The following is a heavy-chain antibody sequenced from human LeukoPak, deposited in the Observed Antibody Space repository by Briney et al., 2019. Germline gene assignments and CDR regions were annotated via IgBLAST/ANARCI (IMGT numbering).Heavy chain of an antibody. CDR1: GFTFSSYS. D-gene: IGHD3-9*01. CDR3: ARDLLRYFDWLNWFDP. J-gene: IGHJ5*02. Sequence: GGSLRLSCAASGFTFSSYSMNWVRQAPGKGLEWVSSISSSSSYIYYADSVKGRFTISRDNAKNSLYLQMNSLRAEDTAVYYCARDLLRYFDWLNWFDPRGQGTLVTVSS. V-gene: IGHV3-21*01. CDR2: ISSSSSYI.